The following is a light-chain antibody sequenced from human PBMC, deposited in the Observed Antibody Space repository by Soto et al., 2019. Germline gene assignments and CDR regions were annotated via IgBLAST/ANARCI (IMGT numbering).Light chain of an antibody. CDR1: SSNIGRNT. CDR3: ATWDDSLSGVE. J-gene: IGLJ3*02. Sequence: QSVLTQPPSASGTPGQRVTIPCSGSSSNIGRNTVNWYQRLPGAAPRLLDYRNNQRPSGVPDRFSGSKSGTSASLAISGLQSEDEADYYCATWDDSLSGVEFGGGTKLTVL. V-gene: IGLV1-44*01. CDR2: RNN.